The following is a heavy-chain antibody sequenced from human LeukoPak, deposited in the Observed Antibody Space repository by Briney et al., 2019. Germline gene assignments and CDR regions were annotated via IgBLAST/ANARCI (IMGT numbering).Heavy chain of an antibody. D-gene: IGHD1-1*01. CDR2: HYHTGRI. V-gene: IGHV4-39*07. J-gene: IGHJ4*02. CDR3: ARDGSDNWGLFDN. Sequence: SETLSLTCSVSGGSISGTSYCWGWIRQPPGKGPEWIGSHYHTGRIYHNPSLNSRVTVSVDTSKNQFSLKLSSVTDADTAVYYCARDGSDNWGLFDNWGRGTLVTVSS. CDR1: GGSISGTSYC.